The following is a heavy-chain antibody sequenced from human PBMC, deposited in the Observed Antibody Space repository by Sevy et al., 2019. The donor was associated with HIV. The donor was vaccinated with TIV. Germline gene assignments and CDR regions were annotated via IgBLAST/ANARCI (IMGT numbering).Heavy chain of an antibody. Sequence: ASVKVSCKVSGYTITELSMHWVRQAPGKGLEWMGGYDPEDGETIYAQKFQGRVTMTEDTSTDTAYMELSSLRSEDTAVYYCATKDMITFGGVIVTDAFDIWGQGTMVTVSS. CDR2: YDPEDGET. D-gene: IGHD3-16*02. CDR3: ATKDMITFGGVIVTDAFDI. J-gene: IGHJ3*02. V-gene: IGHV1-24*01. CDR1: GYTITELS.